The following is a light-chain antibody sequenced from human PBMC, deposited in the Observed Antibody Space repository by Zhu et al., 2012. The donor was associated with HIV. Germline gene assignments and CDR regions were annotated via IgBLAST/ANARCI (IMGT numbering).Light chain of an antibody. J-gene: IGKJ4*01. V-gene: IGKV1-9*01. CDR1: QDITNY. Sequence: DIRLTQSPSFLSASVGDRVTITCRASQDITNYLAWYQQKPGKAPKLLIYAASTLQIGVPSRFRASGSGAEFTLTITSLQPEDFAIHYCQQLNSFPLTFGGGTKVGIK. CDR2: AAS. CDR3: QQLNSFPLT.